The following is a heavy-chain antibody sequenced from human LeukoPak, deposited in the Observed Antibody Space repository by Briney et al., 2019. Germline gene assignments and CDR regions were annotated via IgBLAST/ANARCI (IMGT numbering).Heavy chain of an antibody. Sequence: SETLSLTCSVSGYSFTSGYSWGWIRQPPGKGLEWIAYIYPTGSANYNPSLKSRIPISEDTSKNQSSLKLSPVTAADPAVYYCARYCTSTTCILRGFDYWGQGPLVTVSS. CDR2: IYPTGSA. CDR3: ARYCTSTTCILRGFDY. D-gene: IGHD2-2*01. V-gene: IGHV4-38-2*01. CDR1: GYSFTSGYS. J-gene: IGHJ4*02.